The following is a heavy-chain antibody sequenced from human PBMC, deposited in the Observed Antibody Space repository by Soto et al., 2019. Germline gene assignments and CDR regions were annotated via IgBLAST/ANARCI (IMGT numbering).Heavy chain of an antibody. CDR3: ASLYGSGSYDYYYYGMDV. CDR1: GFTFSDYY. Sequence: QVQLVESGGGLVKPGGSLRLSCAASGFTFSDYYMSWIRQAPGKGLEWVSYISSSGSTIYYADSVKGRFTISRDNAKNALDLQMNSLRAEDTAVYYCASLYGSGSYDYYYYGMDVWGQGTTVTVSS. J-gene: IGHJ6*02. CDR2: ISSSGSTI. V-gene: IGHV3-11*01. D-gene: IGHD3-10*01.